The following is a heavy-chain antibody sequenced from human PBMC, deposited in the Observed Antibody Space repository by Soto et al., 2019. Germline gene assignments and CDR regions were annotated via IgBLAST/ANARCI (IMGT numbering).Heavy chain of an antibody. CDR3: ARDLNLSGLEV. CDR1: GFSLSDYG. CDR2: ISHDTNYK. Sequence: QVQLVESGGGVVQPGRSLRLSCAASGFSLSDYGMHWVRQAPDKGLEWVAVISHDTNYKHHADPVKGRFTISRDDSKNPLYLQMNGLRAEDTAVYYCARDLNLSGLEVRGQGTTVTVFS. V-gene: IGHV3-33*01. D-gene: IGHD3-9*01. J-gene: IGHJ6*02.